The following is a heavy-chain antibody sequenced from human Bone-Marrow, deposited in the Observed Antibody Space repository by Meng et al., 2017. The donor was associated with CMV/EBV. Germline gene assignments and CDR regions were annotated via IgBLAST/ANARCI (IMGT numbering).Heavy chain of an antibody. J-gene: IGHJ4*02. CDR2: IVVGSGNT. CDR3: ARETAAADG. D-gene: IGHD6-13*01. CDR1: GFTFTSSA. V-gene: IGHV1-58*01. Sequence: SVKVSCKASGFTFTSSAVQWVRQARGQRLEWIGWIVVGSGNTNYAQKFKGRVTITADKSTSTAYMELSSLRSEDTAVYYCARETAAADGWGQGTLVTVSS.